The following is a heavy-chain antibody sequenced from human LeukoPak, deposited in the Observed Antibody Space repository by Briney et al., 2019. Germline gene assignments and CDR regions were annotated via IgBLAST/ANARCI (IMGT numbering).Heavy chain of an antibody. Sequence: GGSLRLSCAASGFTFSTSWMHWVRQAPGKGLVWASRIKSDGSSTTYADSVKGRFTISRDNAKNTLYLQMNSLRAEDTAVYYCATNYYGSGPDHWGQGTLVTVSS. D-gene: IGHD3-10*01. V-gene: IGHV3-74*01. CDR3: ATNYYGSGPDH. J-gene: IGHJ4*02. CDR1: GFTFSTSW. CDR2: IKSDGSST.